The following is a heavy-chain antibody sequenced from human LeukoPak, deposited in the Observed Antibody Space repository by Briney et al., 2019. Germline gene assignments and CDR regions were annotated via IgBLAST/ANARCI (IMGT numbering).Heavy chain of an antibody. J-gene: IGHJ4*02. Sequence: PGGSLRLSCAASGFNFINFPMTWFRQAPGKGLEWVSFIAANGDTNYAESAKDRFTISRDNSKRRLFLERHSLRVEDTAVYYCARWNRMANREFFDWGQGTLVVVAS. CDR3: ARWNRMANREFFD. CDR1: GFNFINFP. D-gene: IGHD1-1*01. V-gene: IGHV3-23*01. CDR2: IAANGDT.